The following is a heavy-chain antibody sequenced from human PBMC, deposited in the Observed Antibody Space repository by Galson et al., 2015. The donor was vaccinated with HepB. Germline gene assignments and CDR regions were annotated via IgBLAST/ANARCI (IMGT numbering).Heavy chain of an antibody. D-gene: IGHD2-2*01. CDR1: GFTFSSYA. J-gene: IGHJ4*02. Sequence: SLRLSCAASGFTFSSYAMSWVRQAPGKGLEWVSAISGSGGSTYYADSVKGRFTISRDNSKNTLYLQMNSLRAEDTAVYYCAKDRGLFVVARPFDYWGQGTLVTVSS. CDR3: AKDRGLFVVARPFDY. V-gene: IGHV3-23*01. CDR2: ISGSGGST.